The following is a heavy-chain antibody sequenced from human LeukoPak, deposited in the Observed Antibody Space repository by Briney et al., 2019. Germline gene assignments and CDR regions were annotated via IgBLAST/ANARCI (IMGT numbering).Heavy chain of an antibody. CDR3: ARDTFTRLYYYGSGSYNYYYYYGMDV. CDR2: ISSSGSTI. Sequence: GGSLRLSCAASGFTFSSYEMNWVRQAPGKGLEWVSYISSSGSTIYYADSVKGRFTISSDNAKNSLDLQMNSLRAEDTAVYYCARDTFTRLYYYGSGSYNYYYYYGMDVWGQGTTVTVSS. D-gene: IGHD3-10*01. J-gene: IGHJ6*02. CDR1: GFTFSSYE. V-gene: IGHV3-48*03.